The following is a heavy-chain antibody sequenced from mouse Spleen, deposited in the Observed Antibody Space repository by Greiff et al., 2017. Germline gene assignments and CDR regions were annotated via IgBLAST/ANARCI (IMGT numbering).Heavy chain of an antibody. J-gene: IGHJ1*01. Sequence: VQLQESDAELVKPGASVKISCKVSGYTFTDHTIHWMKQRPEQGLEWIGYIYPRDGSTKYNEKFKGKATLTADKSSSTAYMQLNSLTSEDSAVYFCASWGYYRYDQGYFDVWGAGTTVTVSS. CDR1: GYTFTDHT. CDR3: ASWGYYRYDQGYFDV. CDR2: IYPRDGST. V-gene: IGHV1-78*01. D-gene: IGHD2-14*01.